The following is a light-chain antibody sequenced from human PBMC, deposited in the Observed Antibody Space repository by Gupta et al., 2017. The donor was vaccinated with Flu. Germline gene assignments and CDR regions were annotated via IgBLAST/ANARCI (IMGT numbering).Light chain of an antibody. CDR3: QQDNNWPLT. CDR1: QSVSSN. V-gene: IGKV3-15*01. Sequence: PATLSVSPGERATLSCRASQSVSSNLAWYQQKPGQAPRLLIYGASTRATGFPARFSGSGSGTEFTLTISSLQSEDFAVYYCQQDNNWPLTFGQGTKVEIK. J-gene: IGKJ1*01. CDR2: GAS.